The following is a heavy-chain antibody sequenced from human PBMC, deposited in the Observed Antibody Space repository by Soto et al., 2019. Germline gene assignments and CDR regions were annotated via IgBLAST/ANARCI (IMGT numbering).Heavy chain of an antibody. CDR2: INPNSGDT. V-gene: IGHV1-2*02. D-gene: IGHD1-26*01. J-gene: IGHJ6*02. CDR1: GYTFTGYY. CDR3: AKGGAIVAAGTRVYLYNAMEV. Sequence: ASVKVSCKASGYTFTGYYVHWVRQAPGQGLEWMGWINPNSGDTYLAQRFQGRVTMNRDTSIGTAYMELRGLTSDDTAEYYCAKGGAIVAAGTRVYLYNAMEVWGEGTKVTVS.